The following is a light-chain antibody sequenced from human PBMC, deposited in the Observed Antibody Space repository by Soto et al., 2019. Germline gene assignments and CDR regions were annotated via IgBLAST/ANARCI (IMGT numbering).Light chain of an antibody. CDR2: GAS. CDR3: QQYGSSSLT. Sequence: PGERATLSCRASQSVSSSYLAWYQQKPGQAPRLLIYGASSRATGIPDRFSGSGSGTDFTLTISRLEPEDFAVYYCQQYGSSSLTFGGGTKVEIK. J-gene: IGKJ4*01. V-gene: IGKV3-20*01. CDR1: QSVSSSY.